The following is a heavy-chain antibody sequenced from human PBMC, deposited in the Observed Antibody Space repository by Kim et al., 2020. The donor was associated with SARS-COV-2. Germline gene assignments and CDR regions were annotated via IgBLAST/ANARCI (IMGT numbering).Heavy chain of an antibody. CDR3: ARGTERWLPSGY. Sequence: TYNPSLKSRVTISVDTSKNQFSLKLSSVTAADTAVYYCARGTERWLPSGYWGQGTLVTVSS. J-gene: IGHJ4*02. V-gene: IGHV4-34*01. D-gene: IGHD5-12*01.